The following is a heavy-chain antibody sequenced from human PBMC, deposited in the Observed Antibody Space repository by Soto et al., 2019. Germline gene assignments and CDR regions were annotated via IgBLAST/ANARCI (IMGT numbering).Heavy chain of an antibody. Sequence: PGGSLRLSCAASGFKFSNYAMSWVRQAPGKGLEWVSLISATGGGTYYADSVKGRFTISRDNSHNTLYLQVHSLTAEDTAVYYYAIDRRAGGNSVFYCDFWAQRAQVTDPS. CDR3: AIDRRAGGNSVFYCDF. V-gene: IGHV3-23*01. CDR2: ISATGGGT. D-gene: IGHD3-16*01. CDR1: GFKFSNYA. J-gene: IGHJ4*02.